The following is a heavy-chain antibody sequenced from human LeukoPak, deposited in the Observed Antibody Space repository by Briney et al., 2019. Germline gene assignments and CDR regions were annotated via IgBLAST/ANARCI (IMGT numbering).Heavy chain of an antibody. V-gene: IGHV3-21*01. CDR1: GFTFSSNS. D-gene: IGHD3-10*01. CDR3: ARVTTMVRGVIIGFDY. J-gene: IGHJ4*02. Sequence: PGGSLRLSCAASGFTFSSNSMNWVRQAPGKGLEWVSSISGSGSYIYYADSVKGRFTISRDNAKNSLYLQMNSLRAEDTAVYYCARVTTMVRGVIIGFDYWGQGTLVTVSS. CDR2: ISGSGSYI.